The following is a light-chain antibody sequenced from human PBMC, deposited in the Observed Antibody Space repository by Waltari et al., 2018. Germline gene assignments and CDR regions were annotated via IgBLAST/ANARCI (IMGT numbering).Light chain of an antibody. V-gene: IGKV1-39*01. Sequence: DIQMTQSPSSLSASVGDRVTITCRASQSVSRYLNWYQQKPGKAPRLLIYSASSLQSGVPSRFSGSGSGTDFALTISSLQPEDFATYYCQQSSSTPPWTFGQGTKVEIK. CDR2: SAS. CDR3: QQSSSTPPWT. J-gene: IGKJ1*01. CDR1: QSVSRY.